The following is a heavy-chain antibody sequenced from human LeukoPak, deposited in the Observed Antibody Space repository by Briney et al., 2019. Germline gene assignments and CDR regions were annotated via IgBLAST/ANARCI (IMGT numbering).Heavy chain of an antibody. J-gene: IGHJ6*02. D-gene: IGHD3-10*01. CDR3: ARAYYYGSGSPSNEGYYYGMDV. CDR1: GFTFSSYS. Sequence: GGSLRLSCAASGFTFSSYSMNWVRQAPGKRLEWVSSISSSSSYIYYADSVKGRFTISRDNAKNSLYLQMNSLRAEDTAVYYCARAYYYGSGSPSNEGYYYGMDVWGQGTTVTVSS. CDR2: ISSSSSYI. V-gene: IGHV3-21*01.